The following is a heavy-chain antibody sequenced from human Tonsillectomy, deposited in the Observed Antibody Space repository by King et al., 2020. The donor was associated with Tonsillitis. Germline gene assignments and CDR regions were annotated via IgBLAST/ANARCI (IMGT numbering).Heavy chain of an antibody. Sequence: VQLQESGPGLVKPSQTLSLTCTVSGGSISSGGYYWSWIRQHPGKGLEWIGYIYYSGSTYYNPSLRSRVTISLDTSKNQFSLKLSSVSAADTAVYYCAGYSGYDAALDYWGQGTLVTVPS. CDR1: GGSISSGGYY. D-gene: IGHD5-12*01. V-gene: IGHV4-31*03. CDR3: AGYSGYDAALDY. CDR2: IYYSGST. J-gene: IGHJ4*02.